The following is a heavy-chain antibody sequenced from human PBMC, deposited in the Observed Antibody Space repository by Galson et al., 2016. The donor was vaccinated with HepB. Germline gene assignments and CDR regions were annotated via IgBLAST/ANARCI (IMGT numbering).Heavy chain of an antibody. CDR1: GFTFTTYE. J-gene: IGHJ4*02. D-gene: IGHD6-19*01. CDR2: ISSYGSTI. V-gene: IGHV3-48*03. Sequence: SLRLSCAASGFTFTTYEMNWVRQAPGKGLEWISYISSYGSTIYYADSVKGRFTISRDNAENSLYLQMNSLRAEDTAVYYCARVRWLEPLDYWGQGTLVTVSS. CDR3: ARVRWLEPLDY.